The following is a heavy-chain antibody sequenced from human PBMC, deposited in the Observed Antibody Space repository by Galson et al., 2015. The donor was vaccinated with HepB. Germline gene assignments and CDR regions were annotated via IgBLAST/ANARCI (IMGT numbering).Heavy chain of an antibody. CDR3: AKDGCGGDCSRTPAEYFQH. CDR2: ISWDGGST. Sequence: SLRLSCAASGFTFDDYTMHWVRQAPGKGLEWVSLISWDGGSTYYADSVKGRFTISRDNSKNSLYLQMNSLRTEGTALYYCAKDGCGGDCSRTPAEYFQHWGQGTLVTVSS. CDR1: GFTFDDYT. J-gene: IGHJ1*01. V-gene: IGHV3-43*01. D-gene: IGHD2-21*02.